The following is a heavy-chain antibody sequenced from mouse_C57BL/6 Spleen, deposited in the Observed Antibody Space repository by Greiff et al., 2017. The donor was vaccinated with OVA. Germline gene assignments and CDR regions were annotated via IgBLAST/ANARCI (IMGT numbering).Heavy chain of an antibody. V-gene: IGHV5-9-1*02. J-gene: IGHJ3*01. D-gene: IGHD4-1*01. CDR3: TRALWDGFAY. CDR1: GFTFSSYA. Sequence: EVKLMESGEGLVKPGGSLKLSCAASGFTFSSYAMSWVRQTPEKRLEWVAYISSGGDYIYYADTVKGRFTISRDNTRNTLYLQMSSLKSEDTAMYYCTRALWDGFAYWGQGTLVTVSA. CDR2: ISSGGDYI.